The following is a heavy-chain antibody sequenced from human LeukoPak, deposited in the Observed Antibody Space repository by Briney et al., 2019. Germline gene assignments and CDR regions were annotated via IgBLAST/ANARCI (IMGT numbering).Heavy chain of an antibody. D-gene: IGHD3-10*01. J-gene: IGHJ4*02. Sequence: PGGSLRLSCAASGFIFSSYGMHWVRQAPGKGLEWESIISYDGSNKYYADSVKGRFTISRDNSKNTLYLQMNSLGAEDTAVYYCAKAWGYYGSRSLQYYFDYWGLGTLVTVSS. V-gene: IGHV3-30*18. CDR1: GFIFSSYG. CDR2: ISYDGSNK. CDR3: AKAWGYYGSRSLQYYFDY.